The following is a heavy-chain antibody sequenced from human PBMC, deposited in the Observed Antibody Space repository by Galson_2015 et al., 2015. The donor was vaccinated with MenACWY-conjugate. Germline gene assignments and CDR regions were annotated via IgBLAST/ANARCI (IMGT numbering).Heavy chain of an antibody. Sequence: LRLSCAASGFPVSSNYMNWVRQAPGKGLEWVSVIYSGGSTDYADSVKGRFTISRDNPKNTLYLQMNGLRVEDTAVYYCARGGSYEGYAFDIWGQGTMVTVSS. CDR1: GFPVSSNY. V-gene: IGHV3-53*01. CDR3: ARGGSYEGYAFDI. D-gene: IGHD3-3*01. J-gene: IGHJ3*02. CDR2: IYSGGST.